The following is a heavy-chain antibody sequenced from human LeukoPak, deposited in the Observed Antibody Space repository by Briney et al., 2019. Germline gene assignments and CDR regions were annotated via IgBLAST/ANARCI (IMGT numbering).Heavy chain of an antibody. CDR2: INHSGSI. CDR1: GGSLSGYY. D-gene: IGHD6-13*01. Sequence: SDTLSLTCTVYGGSLSGYYGSWIRHPPGKGLERLGDINHSGSINYNPSLKSRVTISVDTSKNQFYLKLSSVTAADTAVYYCASPRRAAAGTCPCGYWGQGTLVIVS. J-gene: IGHJ4*02. CDR3: ASPRRAAAGTCPCGY. V-gene: IGHV4-34*01.